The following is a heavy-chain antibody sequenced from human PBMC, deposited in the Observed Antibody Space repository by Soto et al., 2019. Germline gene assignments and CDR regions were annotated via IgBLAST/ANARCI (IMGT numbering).Heavy chain of an antibody. J-gene: IGHJ5*02. CDR2: ISAYNGNT. Sequence: ASVKVSCKASGYTFTSYGISWVRQAPGQGLEWMGWISAYNGNTNYAQKLQGRVTMTTDTSTSTAYMELRSLRSDDTAIYYCARLAVPATMLKIWFDPWGQGTLVTVSS. D-gene: IGHD2-2*01. CDR3: ARLAVPATMLKIWFDP. CDR1: GYTFTSYG. V-gene: IGHV1-18*04.